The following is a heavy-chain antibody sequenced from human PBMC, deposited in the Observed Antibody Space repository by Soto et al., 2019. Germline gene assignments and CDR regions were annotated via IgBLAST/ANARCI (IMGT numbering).Heavy chain of an antibody. D-gene: IGHD3-10*01. J-gene: IGHJ4*02. CDR2: INHSGST. V-gene: IGHV4-34*01. CDR3: ARAQKGYYGSGSYYTRYYFDY. CDR1: GVSFSGYY. Sequence: SETLSLTCAVYGVSFSGYYWSWIRQPPGKGLEWIGEINHSGSTNYNPSLKSRVTISVDTSKNQFSLKLSSVTAADTAVYYCARAQKGYYGSGSYYTRYYFDYWGQGTLVTVSS.